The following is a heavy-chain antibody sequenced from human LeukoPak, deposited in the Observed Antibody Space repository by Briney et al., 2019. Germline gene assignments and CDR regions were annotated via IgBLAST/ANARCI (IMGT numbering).Heavy chain of an antibody. CDR2: ISYDGSNK. V-gene: IGHV3-30-3*01. Sequence: GGSLRLSCGASGFTFSSYAMHWVRQAPGKGLEWVAVISYDGSNKYYADSVKGRFTISRDNSKNTLYLQMNSLRAEDTAVYYCARGTYDYVWGSYRYTNYHFDYWGQGTLVTVSS. J-gene: IGHJ4*02. CDR3: ARGTYDYVWGSYRYTNYHFDY. CDR1: GFTFSSYA. D-gene: IGHD3-16*02.